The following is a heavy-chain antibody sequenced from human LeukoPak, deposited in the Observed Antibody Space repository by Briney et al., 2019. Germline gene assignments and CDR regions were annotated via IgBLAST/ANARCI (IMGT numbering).Heavy chain of an antibody. CDR2: ISYDGSNK. Sequence: GGSLRLSCAASGFTFSSYAMHWVRQAPGKGLEWVAVISYDGSNKYYADSVKGRFTISRDNSKNTLYLQMNSLRAEDTAVYYCAREYEDIVVVPAAITPQHWGQGTLVTVSS. J-gene: IGHJ1*01. CDR3: AREYEDIVVVPAAITPQH. V-gene: IGHV3-30-3*01. D-gene: IGHD2-2*02. CDR1: GFTFSSYA.